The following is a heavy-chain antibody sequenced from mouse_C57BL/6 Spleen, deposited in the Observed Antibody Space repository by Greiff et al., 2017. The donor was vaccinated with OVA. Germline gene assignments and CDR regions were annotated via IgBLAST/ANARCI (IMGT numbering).Heavy chain of an antibody. D-gene: IGHD2-4*01. Sequence: VKLVESGPGLVQPSQSLSITCTVSGFSLTSYGVHWVRQSPGKGLEWLGVIWSGGSTDYNAAFISRLSISKDNSKSQVFFKMNRLQADDTAIYYCAKSHDYDAYYFDYWGQGTTLTVSS. J-gene: IGHJ2*01. CDR1: GFSLTSYG. V-gene: IGHV2-2*01. CDR2: IWSGGST. CDR3: AKSHDYDAYYFDY.